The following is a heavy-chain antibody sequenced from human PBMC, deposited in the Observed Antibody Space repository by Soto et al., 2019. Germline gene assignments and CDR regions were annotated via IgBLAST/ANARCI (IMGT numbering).Heavy chain of an antibody. CDR1: GGTFSRYV. J-gene: IGHJ6*02. V-gene: IGHV1-69*01. CDR2: FIPIYGTR. D-gene: IGHD4-17*01. Sequence: QVQLVHSGAEVKKPGSSVKVSCKASGGTFSRYVISWVRRAPGQGPEWIGGFIPIYGTRNYAQKFQGRVTITADESTSTAYMELSSLRSEDTAVYYCARAERPYGDYDNYYYAMDVWDQGTSVTVSS. CDR3: ARAERPYGDYDNYYYAMDV.